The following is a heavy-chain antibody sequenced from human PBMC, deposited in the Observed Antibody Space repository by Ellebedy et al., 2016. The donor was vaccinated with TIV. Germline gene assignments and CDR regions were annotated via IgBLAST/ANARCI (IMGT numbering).Heavy chain of an antibody. V-gene: IGHV1-69*13. J-gene: IGHJ3*02. D-gene: IGHD6-13*01. CDR3: AGERGQQLVVRAFDI. CDR1: GGNFSSYA. Sequence: SVKVSCXASGGNFSSYAISWVRQAPGQGLEWMGGIIPIFGTANYAQKFQGRVTITADESTSTAYMELSSLRSEETAVYYCAGERGQQLVVRAFDIWGQGTMVTVSS. CDR2: IIPIFGTA.